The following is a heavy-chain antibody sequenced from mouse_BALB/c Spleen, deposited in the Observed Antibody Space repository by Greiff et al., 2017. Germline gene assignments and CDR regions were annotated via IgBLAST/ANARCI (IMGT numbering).Heavy chain of an antibody. D-gene: IGHD2-3*01. Sequence: EVMLVESGGGLVKPGGSLKLSCAASGFTFSDYYMYWVRQTPEKRLEWVATISDGGSYTYYPDSVKGRFTISRDNAKNNLYLQMSSLKSEDTAMYYCAREGGGYYAYWGQGTLVTVSA. CDR3: AREGGGYYAY. V-gene: IGHV5-4*02. J-gene: IGHJ3*01. CDR1: GFTFSDYY. CDR2: ISDGGSYT.